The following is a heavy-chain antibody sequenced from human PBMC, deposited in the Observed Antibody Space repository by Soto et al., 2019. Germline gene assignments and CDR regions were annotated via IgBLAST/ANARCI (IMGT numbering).Heavy chain of an antibody. CDR3: ARDRGYDAHDYYYNAMDA. J-gene: IGHJ6*02. V-gene: IGHV3-21*01. D-gene: IGHD2-15*01. Sequence: EVQLVESGGGLVKPGGSLRLSCISSGFTFRTYTMNWVRQAPGKGLEWVSGIRGFSPYTFYAESVKGRFTISRDNAKNSLYLQMNSLRAEDTAVYYCARDRGYDAHDYYYNAMDAWGQGTKVTVSS. CDR1: GFTFRTYT. CDR2: IRGFSPYT.